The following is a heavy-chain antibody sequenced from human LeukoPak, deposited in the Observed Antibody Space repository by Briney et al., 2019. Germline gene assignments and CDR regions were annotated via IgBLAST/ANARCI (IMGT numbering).Heavy chain of an antibody. Sequence: SETLSLTCSVSGGSISSYYWSWIRQPPGKGLEWIGNIRNSGNINSNPSLESRVTISVDTSKNQFSLKLRSVTAADTAFYYCAGGAQWLVFASWGQGTLVTVSA. CDR3: AGGAQWLVFAS. V-gene: IGHV4-59*01. D-gene: IGHD6-19*01. J-gene: IGHJ4*02. CDR1: GGSISSYY. CDR2: IRNSGNI.